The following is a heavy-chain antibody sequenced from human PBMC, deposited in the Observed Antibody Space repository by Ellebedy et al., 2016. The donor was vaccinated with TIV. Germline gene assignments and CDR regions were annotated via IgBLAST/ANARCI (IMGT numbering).Heavy chain of an antibody. J-gene: IGHJ6*02. D-gene: IGHD6-13*01. CDR2: IYYSGNT. CDR1: GGSISSGSYY. Sequence: MPSETLSLTCTVSGGSISSGSYYWGWIRQPPGKGLEWIGSIYYSGNTYYNPSLKSQVTISVDTSKNQFSLKVTSVTAADTAIYYCAREGRSSWYSGYYYYGMDVWGQGTTVTVSS. CDR3: AREGRSSWYSGYYYYGMDV. V-gene: IGHV4-39*02.